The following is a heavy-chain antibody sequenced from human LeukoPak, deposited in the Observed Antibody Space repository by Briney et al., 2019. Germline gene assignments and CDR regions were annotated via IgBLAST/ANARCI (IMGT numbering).Heavy chain of an antibody. Sequence: GASVKVSCKASGYTFTGYYMHWVRQAPGQGLEWMGWINPNSGGTNYAQKFQGRVTMTRDTSISTAYMELSRLRSDDTAVYYCARVSYYYDSSGKVYDYWGQGTLVTVSS. V-gene: IGHV1-2*02. CDR3: ARVSYYYDSSGKVYDY. J-gene: IGHJ4*02. D-gene: IGHD3-22*01. CDR1: GYTFTGYY. CDR2: INPNSGGT.